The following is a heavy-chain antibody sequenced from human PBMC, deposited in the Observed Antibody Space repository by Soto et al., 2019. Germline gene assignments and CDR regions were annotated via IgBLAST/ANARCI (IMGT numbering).Heavy chain of an antibody. Sequence: VQLLESGGGLVQPGGSVXXSXXXXXXXXXHXXXXXXXXAXXXXLEWVSAISSNGADTTYADSVRGRFTISRDNSKDTVFLQMNSLSDDDTAVYYCGKERRGSGWFVCNFWGQGVLVTVSS. CDR1: XXXXXHXX. J-gene: IGHJ4*02. V-gene: IGHV3-23*01. CDR2: ISSNGADT. D-gene: IGHD6-19*01. CDR3: GKERRGSGWFVCNF.